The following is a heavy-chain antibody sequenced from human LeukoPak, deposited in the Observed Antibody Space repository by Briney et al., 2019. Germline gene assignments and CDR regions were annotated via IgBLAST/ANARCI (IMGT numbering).Heavy chain of an antibody. J-gene: IGHJ4*02. CDR3: ARQLSVGAAAAKGSYFDY. CDR2: IYTSGST. V-gene: IGHV4-61*02. CDR1: GGSISSGSYY. Sequence: SETLSLTCTVSGGSISSGSYYWSWIRQPAGKGLEWIGRIYTSGSTNYNPSLKSRVTISVDTSKNQFSLKLSSVTAADTAVYYCARQLSVGAAAAKGSYFDYWGQGTLVTVSS. D-gene: IGHD6-13*01.